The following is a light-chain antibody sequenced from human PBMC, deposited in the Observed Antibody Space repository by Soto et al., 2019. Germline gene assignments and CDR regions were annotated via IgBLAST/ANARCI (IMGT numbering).Light chain of an antibody. Sequence: DIQMTKSPSSLSASVGDRVTITCRASQTISTWLAWYQQKPGKAPKLLIYAASSLQSGVPSRFSGSGSGTDFTLTISSLQPEDFATYYCQHADSFPLITFGQGTRLEIK. J-gene: IGKJ5*01. CDR3: QHADSFPLIT. V-gene: IGKV1-12*01. CDR2: AAS. CDR1: QTISTW.